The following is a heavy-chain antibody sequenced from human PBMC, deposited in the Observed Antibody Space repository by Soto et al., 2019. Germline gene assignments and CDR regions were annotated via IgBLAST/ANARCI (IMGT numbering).Heavy chain of an antibody. CDR3: ARAWMNDYSRNFDY. Sequence: GGSLRLSCAASGFTFDDYGMSWVRQAPGKGLEWVSGINWNGGSTGYADSVKGRFTISRDNAKNSLYLQMNSLRAEDTALYYCARAWMNDYSRNFDYWGQGTRVTVAS. D-gene: IGHD4-4*01. CDR2: INWNGGST. V-gene: IGHV3-20*04. J-gene: IGHJ4*02. CDR1: GFTFDDYG.